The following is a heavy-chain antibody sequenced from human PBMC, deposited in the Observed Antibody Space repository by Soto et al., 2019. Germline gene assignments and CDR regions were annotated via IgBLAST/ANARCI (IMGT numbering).Heavy chain of an antibody. D-gene: IGHD3-10*01. CDR2: IYFSGNT. CDR3: ARGGSGSYYNVGYWFDP. CDR1: GASINSGGYY. Sequence: SETLSLTCTVSGASINSGGYYWSWIRQLPGKGLEWIGYIYFSGNTYYNPSLESRVTISLDTSQNQFSLKLSSVIAADTAVYYCARGGSGSYYNVGYWFDPWGQGTLVTVSS. V-gene: IGHV4-31*03. J-gene: IGHJ5*02.